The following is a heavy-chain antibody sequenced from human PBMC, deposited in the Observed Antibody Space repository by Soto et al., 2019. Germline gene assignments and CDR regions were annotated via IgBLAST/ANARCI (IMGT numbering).Heavy chain of an antibody. CDR3: AKSFDSSGYYYGMDV. V-gene: IGHV4-59*01. CDR2: IYYSGSII. Sequence: PSETLSLTCTVSGGSISSYYWSWIRQPPGKGLEWIGHIYYSGSIINYNPSLKSRVTISVDTSKNQCSLKLSSVTAADTAVYYCAKSFDSSGYYYGMDVWGQGTTVTVSS. J-gene: IGHJ6*02. CDR1: GGSISSYY. D-gene: IGHD3-22*01.